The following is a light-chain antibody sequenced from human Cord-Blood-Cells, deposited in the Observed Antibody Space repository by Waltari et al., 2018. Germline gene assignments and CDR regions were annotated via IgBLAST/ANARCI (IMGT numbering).Light chain of an antibody. CDR3: MILHSSAYV. Sequence: QAVLTQPASLSASPGASASLTCTLRSGINVGTYRIYWYQQKPGSPPQYLLRYKSDSDKQQGSGVPSRFSGAKDASANAGILLSAGLQSEDEADYYCMILHSSAYVFGTGTKVTVL. CDR1: SGINVGTYR. V-gene: IGLV5-45*01. J-gene: IGLJ1*01. CDR2: YKSDSDK.